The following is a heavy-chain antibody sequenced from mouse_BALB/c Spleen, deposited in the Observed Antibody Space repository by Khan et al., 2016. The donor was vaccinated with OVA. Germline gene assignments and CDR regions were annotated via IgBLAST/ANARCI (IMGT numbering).Heavy chain of an antibody. V-gene: IGHV1S56*01. J-gene: IGHJ3*01. CDR1: EYTFTSYY. CDR3: ARGGYGAFAY. Sequence: QVHVKQSGPELVKPGASVRISCKASEYTFTSYYIHWVKQRPGQGFEWIGWIYPGNINKNYTERFKGKDTLNADKSTSKAYMPLRSRTSEDAAVYFCARGGYGAFAYWGQGTLVTVSA. CDR2: IYPGNINK. D-gene: IGHD2-2*01.